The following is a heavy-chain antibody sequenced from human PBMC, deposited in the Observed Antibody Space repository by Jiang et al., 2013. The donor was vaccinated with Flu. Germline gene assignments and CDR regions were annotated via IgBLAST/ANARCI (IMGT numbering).Heavy chain of an antibody. J-gene: IGHJ4*02. D-gene: IGHD3-16*02. CDR3: ARDLKYSYGSYDYVWGSYLIDY. CDR2: ISAYNGNT. Sequence: EWMGWISAYNGNTNYAQKLQGGVTMTTDTSTSTAYMELRSLRSDDTAVYYCARDLKYSYGSYDYVWGSYLIDYWGQGTLVTVSS. V-gene: IGHV1-18*01.